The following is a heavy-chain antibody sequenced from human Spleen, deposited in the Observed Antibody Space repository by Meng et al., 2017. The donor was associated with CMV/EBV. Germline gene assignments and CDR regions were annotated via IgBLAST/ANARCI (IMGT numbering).Heavy chain of an antibody. CDR3: ARGYYDTMGYFDY. J-gene: IGHJ4*02. CDR2: IIPIFGTA. V-gene: IGHV1-69*12. Sequence: VQLVQVGAGGKKPGSSVKVSCKASGGTFSSYAISWVRQAPGQGLEWMGGIIPIFGTANYAQKFQGRVTITADESTSTAYMELSSLRSEDTAVYYCARGYYDTMGYFDYWGQGTLVTVSS. D-gene: IGHD3-22*01. CDR1: GGTFSSYA.